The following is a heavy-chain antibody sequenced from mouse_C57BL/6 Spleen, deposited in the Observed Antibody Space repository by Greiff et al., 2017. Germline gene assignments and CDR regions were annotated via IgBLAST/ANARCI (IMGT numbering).Heavy chain of an antibody. J-gene: IGHJ3*01. V-gene: IGHV1-74*01. D-gene: IGHD1-1*02. CDR1: GYTFTSYW. Sequence: QVQLQQPGAELVKPGVSLTVSCKASGYTFTSYWMNWVKQRPGKGLEWMGRILPSDSAINYNQKFKGKATFTVDKSSSTAYMQLSSLTSEDSAVYYSAISGSRFAYWGQGTLVTVSA. CDR2: ILPSDSAI. CDR3: AISGSRFAY.